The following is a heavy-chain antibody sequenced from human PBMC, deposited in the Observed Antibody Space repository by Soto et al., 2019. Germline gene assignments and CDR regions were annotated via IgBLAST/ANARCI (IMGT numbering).Heavy chain of an antibody. CDR2: ISYDGSNK. Sequence: PGWSLRLSCAASGITFSSYGMHWVRQAPGKGLEWVAVISYDGSNKYYADSVKGRFTIARDNSTNTLYLQMNSVGAEETAVYYCAKVGGYAYGYWGQATLVTVSP. V-gene: IGHV3-30*18. CDR1: GITFSSYG. J-gene: IGHJ4*02. CDR3: AKVGGYAYGY. D-gene: IGHD5-12*01.